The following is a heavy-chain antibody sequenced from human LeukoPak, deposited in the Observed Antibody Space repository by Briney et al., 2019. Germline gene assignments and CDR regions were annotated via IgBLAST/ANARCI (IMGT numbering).Heavy chain of an antibody. CDR1: SGSISRQY. V-gene: IGHV4-4*08. CDR2: IYTSGST. D-gene: IGHD6-13*01. J-gene: IGHJ4*02. Sequence: TSETLSLTCTVSSGSISRQYWSWIRRPPGKGLEWIGRIYTSGSTNYNPSLKSRVTISLDTSKNQFSLKLSSMTAADTAVYYCATMGSSWYTAHFDYWGQGTPVTVSS. CDR3: ATMGSSWYTAHFDY.